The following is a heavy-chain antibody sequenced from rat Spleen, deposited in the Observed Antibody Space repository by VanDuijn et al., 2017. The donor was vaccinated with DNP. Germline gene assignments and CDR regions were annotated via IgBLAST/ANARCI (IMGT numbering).Heavy chain of an antibody. V-gene: IGHV5S13*01. Sequence: EVQLVESGGGLVQPGRSLKLSCAASGFTFNYYWMTWIRQAPGKGLEWVASISTGGGNTYYRDSVKGRFAISRDNAKNTQYLQMDSLRSEDTATYYCARHHNNLYYFDYWGQGVMVTVSS. CDR1: GFTFNYYW. D-gene: IGHD1-10*01. J-gene: IGHJ2*01. CDR2: ISTGGGNT. CDR3: ARHHNNLYYFDY.